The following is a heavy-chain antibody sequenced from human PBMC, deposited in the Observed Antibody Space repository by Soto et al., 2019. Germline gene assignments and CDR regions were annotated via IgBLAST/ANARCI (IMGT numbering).Heavy chain of an antibody. Sequence: SETLSLTCAVSGGSISSGGYSWSWIRQPPGKGLEWIGYIYHSGSTYYNPSLKSRVTISVDRSKNQFSLKLSSVTAADTAVYYCAKKHSGSSLAYWGQGSLVTVSS. CDR3: AKKHSGSSLAY. D-gene: IGHD5-12*01. CDR1: GGSISSGGYS. V-gene: IGHV4-30-2*01. J-gene: IGHJ4*02. CDR2: IYHSGST.